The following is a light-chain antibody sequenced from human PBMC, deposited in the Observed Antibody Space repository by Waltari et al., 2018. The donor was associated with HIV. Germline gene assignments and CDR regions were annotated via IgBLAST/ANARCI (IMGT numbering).Light chain of an antibody. Sequence: QSVLTQPPSASGTPGQGVTISCSGSSSNIGSTTVTWYQQLPGTAPKLLIYSNNQRPSGVPDRFSGSKSGTSASLAISGLQSEDEADYYCATWDDSLNGWVFGGGTKLTVL. CDR2: SNN. CDR1: SSNIGSTT. J-gene: IGLJ3*02. V-gene: IGLV1-44*01. CDR3: ATWDDSLNGWV.